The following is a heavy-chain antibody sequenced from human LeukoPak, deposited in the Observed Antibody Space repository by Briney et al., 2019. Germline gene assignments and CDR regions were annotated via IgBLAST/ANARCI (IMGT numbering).Heavy chain of an antibody. CDR3: ARGPNSNWSGLDF. V-gene: IGHV3-74*01. J-gene: IGHJ4*02. Sequence: GSLRLSCTASGFSFSRHWMHWARQLPGKGLVWVSRISPTGSTTSYADSVKGRFTVSRDNAKNTLYLHVNNLRAEDTAVYYCARGPNSNWSGLDFWGQGTLLTVSS. CDR2: ISPTGSTT. CDR1: GFSFSRHW. D-gene: IGHD6-6*01.